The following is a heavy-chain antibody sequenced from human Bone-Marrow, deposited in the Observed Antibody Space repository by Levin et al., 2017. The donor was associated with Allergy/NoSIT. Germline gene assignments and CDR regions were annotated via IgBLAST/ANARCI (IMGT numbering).Heavy chain of an antibody. CDR2: IKQDGSEK. CDR3: AREASDGSCVDV. D-gene: IGHD5-24*01. J-gene: IGHJ6*04. Sequence: PGGSLRLSCAASGFTFSSYWMSWVRQAPGKGLEWVANIKQDGSEKYYADSVKGRFTISRDNAKNALYLQMNSLRAEDTAVYYCAREASDGSCVDVWGKGTTVTVSS. CDR1: GFTFSSYW. V-gene: IGHV3-7*01.